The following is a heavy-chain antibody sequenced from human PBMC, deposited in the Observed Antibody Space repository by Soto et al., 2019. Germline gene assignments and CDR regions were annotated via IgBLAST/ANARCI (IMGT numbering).Heavy chain of an antibody. CDR2: IYYTGST. V-gene: IGHV4-61*01. CDR1: GGYVSSESHY. CDR3: ARDQYDFRSGSYYYAMEV. D-gene: IGHD3-3*01. J-gene: IGHJ6*02. Sequence: QVQLQESGPGLVKPSETLSLTCTVSGGYVSSESHYWSWIRQTPGKGLEWIGYIYYTGSTNYNPSLKGRVTMSVDTSRDQVSLRLRSVTRADKAVDYCARDQYDFRSGSYYYAMEVWGQGTKVTVSS.